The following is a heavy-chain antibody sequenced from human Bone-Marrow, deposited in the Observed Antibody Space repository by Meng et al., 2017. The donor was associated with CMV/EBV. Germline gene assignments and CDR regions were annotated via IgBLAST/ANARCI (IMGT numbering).Heavy chain of an antibody. CDR3: ARDNVGSYYTDYYYYYGMDV. CDR1: GFTFSSYS. D-gene: IGHD1-26*01. V-gene: IGHV3-7*01. CDR2: IKQDGSEK. Sequence: GGSLRLSCAASGFTFSSYSMNWVRQAPGKGLEWVANIKQDGSEKYYVDSVKGRFTISRDNAKNSLYLQMNSLRAEDTAVYYCARDNVGSYYTDYYYYYGMDVWGQGTTVTVSS. J-gene: IGHJ6*02.